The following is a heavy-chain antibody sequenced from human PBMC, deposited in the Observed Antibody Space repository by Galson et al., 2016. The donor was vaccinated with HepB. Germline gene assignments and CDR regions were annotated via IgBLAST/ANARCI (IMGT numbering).Heavy chain of an antibody. Sequence: TLSLTCTVSGVSITSYSWSWIRQPPGKGLEWIGYSSYSGNTHYNPSLKSRLSTSIDTSKNQFSLRLTTVTAADTAVYYCVRRNREYGMDVWGQGTTVTVSS. J-gene: IGHJ6*02. D-gene: IGHD2/OR15-2a*01. CDR3: VRRNREYGMDV. V-gene: IGHV4-59*01. CDR1: GVSITSYS. CDR2: SSYSGNT.